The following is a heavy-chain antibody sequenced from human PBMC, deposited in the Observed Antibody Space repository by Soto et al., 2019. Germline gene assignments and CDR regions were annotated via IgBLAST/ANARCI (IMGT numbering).Heavy chain of an antibody. CDR2: IYYSGST. Sequence: SETLSLTCTVSGGSISSYYWTWIRQPPGKGLEWIGYIYYSGSTNYNPSLKSRVTISVDTSKNQFSLKLSSVTAADTAVYYCARDKYDFWSGSNNWLDPWGQGTMLTVYS. J-gene: IGHJ5*02. CDR3: ARDKYDFWSGSNNWLDP. CDR1: GGSISSYY. V-gene: IGHV4-59*01. D-gene: IGHD3-3*01.